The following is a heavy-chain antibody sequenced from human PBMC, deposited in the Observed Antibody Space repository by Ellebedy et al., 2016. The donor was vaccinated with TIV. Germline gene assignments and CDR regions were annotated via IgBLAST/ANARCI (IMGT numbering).Heavy chain of an antibody. V-gene: IGHV1-46*01. Sequence: AASVKVSCKASGYTFTSYSIHWVRQAPGQGLEWVGILHTIGGSTFYAQKFQDRITMTRNTSTRTVYMELSSLRTEDTAVYYWARDYAGSGSHPLDFWGPGTLVTVSS. J-gene: IGHJ4*02. D-gene: IGHD3-10*01. CDR1: GYTFTSYS. CDR2: LHTIGGST. CDR3: ARDYAGSGSHPLDF.